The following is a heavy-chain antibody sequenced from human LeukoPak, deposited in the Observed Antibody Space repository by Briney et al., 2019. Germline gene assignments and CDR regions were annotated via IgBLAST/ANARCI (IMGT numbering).Heavy chain of an antibody. J-gene: IGHJ4*02. CDR3: AKDPPSGLITIGY. CDR1: GGTFSSYA. Sequence: GSSVKVSCKASGGTFSSYAISWVRQAPGQGLEWMGRIIPILGIANYAQKFQGRVTITADKSTSTAYMELSSLRSEDTAVYYCAKDPPSGLITIGYWGQGTLVTVSS. CDR2: IIPILGIA. V-gene: IGHV1-69*04. D-gene: IGHD3-10*01.